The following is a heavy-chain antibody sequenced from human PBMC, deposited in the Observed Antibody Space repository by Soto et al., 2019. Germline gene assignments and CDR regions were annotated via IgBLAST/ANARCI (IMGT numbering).Heavy chain of an antibody. CDR3: ARKILGSTTRPNYWYFDL. Sequence: VGSLRLSCAGCGCTFINYALNWVRQAPGKGLEWVSSISGGGDAAFFPDSVRGRFTISRDNSKNTVTLQMNSLGVDDTAVYYCARKILGSTTRPNYWYFDLWGRGTLVTVSS. CDR1: GCTFINYA. V-gene: IGHV3-23*01. CDR2: ISGGGDAA. J-gene: IGHJ2*01. D-gene: IGHD7-27*01.